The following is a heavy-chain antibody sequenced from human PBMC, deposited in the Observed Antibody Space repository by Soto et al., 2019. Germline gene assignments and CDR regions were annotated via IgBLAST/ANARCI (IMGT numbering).Heavy chain of an antibody. J-gene: IGHJ4*02. CDR1: GYSFTSYW. V-gene: IGHV5-51*01. CDR3: AARGDILTGYYPYYFDY. D-gene: IGHD3-9*01. CDR2: VYPGDSDT. Sequence: PGESLQISCKGSGYSFTSYWIGCVRQMPGKGLEWIGIVYPGDSDTRYSPSFQGQVTISADKSISTAYLQRSSLKASDTAMYYCAARGDILTGYYPYYFDYWGQGTMVTAPQ.